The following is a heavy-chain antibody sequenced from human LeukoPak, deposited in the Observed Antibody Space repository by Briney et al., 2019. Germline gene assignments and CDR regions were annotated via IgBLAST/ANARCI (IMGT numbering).Heavy chain of an antibody. CDR1: EYSLSDLS. CDR3: ATDRVYRSSGRSWGFFDY. Sequence: ASVKVSCKISEYSLSDLSIHWVREAPGEGLEWMGGFDSENNKMVYSQKFQGRVTMTEDTSADTAYMELTSLRSEDTAVYFCATDRVYRSSGRSWGFFDYWGQGPPVIVSS. V-gene: IGHV1-24*01. D-gene: IGHD6-19*01. CDR2: FDSENNKM. J-gene: IGHJ4*02.